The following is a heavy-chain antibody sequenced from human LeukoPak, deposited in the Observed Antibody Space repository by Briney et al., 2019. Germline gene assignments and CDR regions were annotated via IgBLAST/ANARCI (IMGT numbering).Heavy chain of an antibody. CDR2: ISYDGSNK. V-gene: IGHV3-30*04. CDR3: ARDPDLRYCSGGSCYSFDY. Sequence: GGSLRLSCAASGFTFNSYAMHWVRQAPGKGLEWVAVISYDGSNKYYADSVKGRFTISRDNSKNTLYLQMNSLRAEDTAVYYCARDPDLRYCSGGSCYSFDYWGQGTLVTVSS. J-gene: IGHJ4*02. CDR1: GFTFNSYA. D-gene: IGHD2-15*01.